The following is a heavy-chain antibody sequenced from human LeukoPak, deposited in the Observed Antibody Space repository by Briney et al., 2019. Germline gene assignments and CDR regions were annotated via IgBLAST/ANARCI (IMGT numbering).Heavy chain of an antibody. CDR2: INPNSGGT. Sequence: ASVKVSCKASGYTFTGYYMHWVRQAPGQGLEWMGWINPNSGGTNYAQKFQGRVTMTRDTSISTAYMELSRLRSDDTAVYYCARDSSMLLGGAFDSWGQGTMVTVSS. D-gene: IGHD2-8*02. CDR3: ARDSSMLLGGAFDS. J-gene: IGHJ3*02. V-gene: IGHV1-2*02. CDR1: GYTFTGYY.